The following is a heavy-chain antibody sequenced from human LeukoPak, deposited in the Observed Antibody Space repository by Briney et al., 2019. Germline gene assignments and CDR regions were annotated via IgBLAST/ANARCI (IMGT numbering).Heavy chain of an antibody. CDR3: ATAWMVRGVFDY. D-gene: IGHD3-10*01. CDR1: GYTLTELS. CDR2: FDPEDGET. J-gene: IGHJ4*02. Sequence: ASVKVSCKVSGYTLTELSMHWVRQAPGKGLEWVGGFDPEDGETIYAQKFQGRVTMTEDTSTDTAYMELSSLRSEDTAVYYCATAWMVRGVFDYWGQGTLVTVSS. V-gene: IGHV1-24*01.